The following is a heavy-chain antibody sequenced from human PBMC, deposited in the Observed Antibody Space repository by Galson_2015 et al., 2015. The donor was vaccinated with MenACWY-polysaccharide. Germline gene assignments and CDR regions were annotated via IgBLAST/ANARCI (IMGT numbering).Heavy chain of an antibody. J-gene: IGHJ4*02. V-gene: IGHV3-23*01. Sequence: SLRLSCAASGFTFSSSAMSWVRQAPGRGLEWVSGISGSGGSTYYADAVKGRFTISRDNSKNTLYLQMDSLRAEDTAVYYCAKAYIVVIPDAACDCWGQGALVTVSS. D-gene: IGHD2-2*01. CDR1: GFTFSSSA. CDR3: AKAYIVVIPDAACDC. CDR2: ISGSGGST.